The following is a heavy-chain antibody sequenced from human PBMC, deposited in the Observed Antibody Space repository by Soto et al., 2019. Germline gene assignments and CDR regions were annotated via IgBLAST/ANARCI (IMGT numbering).Heavy chain of an antibody. J-gene: IGHJ4*02. CDR2: IYYSGST. CDR3: AREPSI. CDR1: GGSISSGGYY. V-gene: IGHV4-31*03. Sequence: QVQLQESGPGLVKPSQTLSLTCTVSGGSISSGGYYWSWIRPHPGKGLEWIGYIYYSGSTYYKPTLHTRVTTAVDTSKTQFSLTLSSVTAADTAVYYCAREPSIWGPGTLVTVSS.